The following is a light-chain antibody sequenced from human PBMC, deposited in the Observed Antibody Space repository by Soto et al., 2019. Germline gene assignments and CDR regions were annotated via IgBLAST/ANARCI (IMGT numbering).Light chain of an antibody. J-gene: IGLJ3*02. CDR3: CSYTSSSIRV. CDR2: EVR. Sequence: QSVLTQPASVSGSPGQSITISCTGTSSDVGGYNHVSWYQQHPGKAPKLIIYEVRNRPSGVSNRLSGSKSGNTASLTISGLQADDEADYYSCSYTSSSIRVFGGGTKLTVL. CDR1: SSDVGGYNH. V-gene: IGLV2-14*01.